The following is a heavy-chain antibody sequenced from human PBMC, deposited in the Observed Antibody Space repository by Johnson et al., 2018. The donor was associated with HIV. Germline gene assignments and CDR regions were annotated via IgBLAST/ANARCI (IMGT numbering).Heavy chain of an antibody. CDR3: ARDRYCSGGSCYLRSRADAFDI. Sequence: VQLVESGGGVVQPGRSLSLSCAASGFTFSSYAMNWVRQAPGKGLEWVAVISYDGSNKYYADSVKGRFTISRDNSKNTLYLQMNSLRAEDTAVYYCARDRYCSGGSCYLRSRADAFDIWGQGTMVTVSS. CDR1: GFTFSSYA. D-gene: IGHD2-15*01. CDR2: ISYDGSNK. V-gene: IGHV3-30-3*01. J-gene: IGHJ3*02.